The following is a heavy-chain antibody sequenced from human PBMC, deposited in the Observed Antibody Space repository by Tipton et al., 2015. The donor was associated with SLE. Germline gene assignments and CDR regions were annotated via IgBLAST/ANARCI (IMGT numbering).Heavy chain of an antibody. V-gene: IGHV3-23*01. CDR2: IGGSSGTT. D-gene: IGHD3/OR15-3a*01. J-gene: IGHJ6*03. CDR3: VKYRGLLYYNYHMNV. Sequence: GSLRLSCVASGFSFSNYAMTWVRQAPGKGLEWVGRIGGSSGTTYYAEALKGRLTISRDNSKNTLYLQLSSLRADDTAIYYCVKYRGLLYYNYHMNVWGNGTTVTVSS. CDR1: GFSFSNYA.